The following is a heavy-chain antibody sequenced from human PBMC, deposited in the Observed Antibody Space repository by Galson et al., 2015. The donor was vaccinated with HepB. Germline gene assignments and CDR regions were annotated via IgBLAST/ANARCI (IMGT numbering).Heavy chain of an antibody. Sequence: SLRLSCAASGFTVSSNYMSWVRQAPGKGLEWVSVIYSGGSTYYADSVKGRFTISRDNSKNTLYLQMNSLRAEDTAVYYCARESPDSSDYYPMDYWGQGTLVTVSS. V-gene: IGHV3-53*01. CDR2: IYSGGST. D-gene: IGHD3-22*01. CDR1: GFTVSSNY. J-gene: IGHJ4*02. CDR3: ARESPDSSDYYPMDY.